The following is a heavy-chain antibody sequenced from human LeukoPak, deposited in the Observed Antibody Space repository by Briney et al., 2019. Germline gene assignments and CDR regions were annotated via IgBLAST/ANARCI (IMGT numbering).Heavy chain of an antibody. V-gene: IGHV1-18*01. CDR2: ISAYNGNT. Sequence: ASVKVSCKASGYTFTSYGISWVRQAPGQGLEWMGWISAYNGNTNYAQMLQGRVTMTTDTSTSTAYMELRSLRSDDTAVYYCARTAVYYDSSGYYYYFDYWGQGTLVTVSS. CDR1: GYTFTSYG. CDR3: ARTAVYYDSSGYYYYFDY. D-gene: IGHD3-22*01. J-gene: IGHJ4*02.